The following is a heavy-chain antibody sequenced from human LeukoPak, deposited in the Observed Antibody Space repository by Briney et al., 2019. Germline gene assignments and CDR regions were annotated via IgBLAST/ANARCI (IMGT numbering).Heavy chain of an antibody. J-gene: IGHJ4*02. V-gene: IGHV1-46*01. CDR1: GYTFTSYY. CDR3: ARLKYGYHFDY. Sequence: ASVKVSCKASGYTFTSYYMHWVRQAPGQGLEWMGIINPSGGSTSYAQKLQGRVTMTRDTSTSTVYMELSSLRAEDTAVYYCARLKYGYHFDYWGQGTLVTVSS. D-gene: IGHD5-18*01. CDR2: INPSGGST.